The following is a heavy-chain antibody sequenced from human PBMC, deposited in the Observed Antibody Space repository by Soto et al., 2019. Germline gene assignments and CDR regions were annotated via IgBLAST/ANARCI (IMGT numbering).Heavy chain of an antibody. Sequence: QVQLVESGGGLVKPGGSLRLSCVASGFTFSDYYMSWIRQAPGKGLEWVSYISSSSSYTNYADSVQGRFTISRDNAKKELHLQINTLSAEDTDVYYCARDHHRYSGYDYVDYWGQGTLVTVSS. CDR2: ISSSSSYT. CDR3: ARDHHRYSGYDYVDY. J-gene: IGHJ4*02. D-gene: IGHD5-12*01. V-gene: IGHV3-11*05. CDR1: GFTFSDYY.